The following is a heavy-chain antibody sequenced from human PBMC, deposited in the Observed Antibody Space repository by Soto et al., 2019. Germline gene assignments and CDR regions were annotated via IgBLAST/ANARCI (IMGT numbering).Heavy chain of an antibody. Sequence: SDTLSLTCVVSDDSISSGNYYWSWIRQPPGKGLEWIGYIYYSGSTYYNPSLKSRVTISVDKSKNQFSLKLSSVTAADTAFYYCARGSGSYPLPYFDYWGQKTLVTVSS. J-gene: IGHJ4*02. V-gene: IGHV4-30-4*02. CDR2: IYYSGST. CDR1: DDSISSGNYY. D-gene: IGHD3-22*01. CDR3: ARGSGSYPLPYFDY.